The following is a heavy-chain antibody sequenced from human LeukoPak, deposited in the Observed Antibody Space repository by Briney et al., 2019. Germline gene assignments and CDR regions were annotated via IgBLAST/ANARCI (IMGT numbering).Heavy chain of an antibody. CDR3: ARRRDFIDY. Sequence: PGGSLRLSCAASGFTFSNFYMSWIRQAPGKGPEWVSDISPSGAMKNYADSVKGRFTISRDNAKNSLYLQMNSLRAEDTAVYYCARRRDFIDYWGQGTLVTVSS. CDR2: ISPSGAMK. D-gene: IGHD3/OR15-3a*01. CDR1: GFTFSNFY. V-gene: IGHV3-11*01. J-gene: IGHJ4*02.